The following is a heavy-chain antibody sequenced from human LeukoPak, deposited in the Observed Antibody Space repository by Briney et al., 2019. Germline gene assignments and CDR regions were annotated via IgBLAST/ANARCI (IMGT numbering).Heavy chain of an antibody. V-gene: IGHV1-2*02. Sequence: GASVKVSCKASGYTFTGYYMHWVRQAPGQGLEWMGWINPNSGGTNYAQKFQGRVTMTRDTSISTAYMELSRLRSDDTAVYYCAREYPPYYDSSGYYRDHYYFDYWGQGTLVTVSS. CDR2: INPNSGGT. J-gene: IGHJ4*02. CDR3: AREYPPYYDSSGYYRDHYYFDY. CDR1: GYTFTGYY. D-gene: IGHD3-22*01.